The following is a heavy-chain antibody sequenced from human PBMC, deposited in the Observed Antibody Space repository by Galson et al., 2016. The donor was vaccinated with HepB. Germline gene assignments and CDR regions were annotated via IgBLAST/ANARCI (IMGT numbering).Heavy chain of an antibody. V-gene: IGHV3-74*01. CDR1: GFTFSSYW. Sequence: SLRLSCAASGFTFSSYWMHWVRQAPGKGLVWVSRINSDGSSTSYADSVKGRFTISRYNAKNTLYLQMNSLRAEDTDVYYCARGLGSYQSFDYWGQGTLVTVSS. J-gene: IGHJ4*02. D-gene: IGHD1-26*01. CDR3: ARGLGSYQSFDY. CDR2: INSDGSST.